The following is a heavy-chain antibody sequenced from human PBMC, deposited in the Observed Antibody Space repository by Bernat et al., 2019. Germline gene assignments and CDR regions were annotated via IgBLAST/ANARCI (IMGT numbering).Heavy chain of an antibody. J-gene: IGHJ4*02. Sequence: QLQLVESGGGLVKPGGSLRLSCEASGFIFSDYYMSWIRQVPGKGLEWVSYVSSGGSFTNYADSVKGRFIISRDNAQNSLHLQMNSLRVEDTAIYYCVRDVGGTKGLYWGQGTLVTVSS. CDR3: VRDVGGTKGLY. D-gene: IGHD3-10*01. CDR1: GFIFSDYY. V-gene: IGHV3-11*06. CDR2: VSSGGSFT.